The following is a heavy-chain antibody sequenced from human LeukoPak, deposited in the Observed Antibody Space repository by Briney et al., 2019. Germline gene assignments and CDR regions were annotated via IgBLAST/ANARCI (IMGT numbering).Heavy chain of an antibody. V-gene: IGHV3-20*04. D-gene: IGHD5-18*01. CDR2: INWNGRIT. Sequence: GESLRLSCAASGFTFDDYAMNWVRQVPGRGLEWVSGINWNGRITEYADSVKDRFTISRQNTKNSLYLYMNNLGGEDTALYFCARGSVQLWLRDTYYYMDVWGKGTTVAVSS. J-gene: IGHJ6*03. CDR3: ARGSVQLWLRDTYYYMDV. CDR1: GFTFDDYA.